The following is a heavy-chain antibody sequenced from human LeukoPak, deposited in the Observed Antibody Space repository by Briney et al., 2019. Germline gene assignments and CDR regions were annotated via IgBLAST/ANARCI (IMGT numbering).Heavy chain of an antibody. J-gene: IGHJ5*02. CDR1: GVSVNTRVYY. V-gene: IGHV4-39*01. Sequence: PSETLSLTCTVSGVSVNTRVYYWDWIRHSPGKGLEWIGDVFSRGDTYFNPSFRSRATMSIDTSVNQFSLTLTPVTAADTAIYYCARHPARSNWFDPWGQGILVTVSS. CDR3: ARHPARSNWFDP. CDR2: VFSRGDT.